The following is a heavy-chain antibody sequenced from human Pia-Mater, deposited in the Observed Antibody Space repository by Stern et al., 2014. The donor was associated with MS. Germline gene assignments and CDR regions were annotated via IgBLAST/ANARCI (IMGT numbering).Heavy chain of an antibody. D-gene: IGHD3-16*02. CDR3: ARIYCSGDECYHSFDT. J-gene: IGHJ4*02. Sequence: QVQLGQSGAEVKKPGASVKVSCKASGYRFSTFYLHWLRQAPGQGPHWIGRIEPGSGAKNSSPTFPGRLTITRDRSITTAYLELSGLRSDDTAVYYCARIYCSGDECYHSFDTWGQGTLVTVSS. V-gene: IGHV1-2*06. CDR2: IEPGSGAK. CDR1: GYRFSTFY.